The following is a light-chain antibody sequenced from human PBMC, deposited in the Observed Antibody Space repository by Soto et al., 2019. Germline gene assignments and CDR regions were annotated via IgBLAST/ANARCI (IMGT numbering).Light chain of an antibody. Sequence: IQLTQSPSSLSASVGDRVTITCRASQAINSYLAWYQQEPGKAPKLLSYGGSTLQSGGPSRFSGSRSGTDFTLPIGSLQTEDFATYYCRHLYPFPLTFGGGTKVEI. V-gene: IGKV1-9*01. J-gene: IGKJ4*01. CDR1: QAINSY. CDR2: GGS. CDR3: RHLYPFPLT.